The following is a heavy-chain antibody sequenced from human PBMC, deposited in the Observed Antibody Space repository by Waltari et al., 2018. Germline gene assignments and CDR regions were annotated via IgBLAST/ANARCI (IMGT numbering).Heavy chain of an antibody. Sequence: QLQLQESGPGLVKPSETLSLTCTVSGGSLRSRNYYWGWIRQPPGKGLEWIGNIYYWGSTYYNPSLKSRVTIYIDTSKNQFSLKLSSVTAADTAVYFCARLDSRSGSYYFDYWGQGTLVTVSS. CDR1: GGSLRSRNYY. CDR2: IYYWGST. J-gene: IGHJ4*02. V-gene: IGHV4-39*01. CDR3: ARLDSRSGSYYFDY. D-gene: IGHD1-26*01.